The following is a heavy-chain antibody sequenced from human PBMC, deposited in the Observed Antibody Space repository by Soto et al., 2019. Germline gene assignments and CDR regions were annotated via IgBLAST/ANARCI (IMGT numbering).Heavy chain of an antibody. D-gene: IGHD3-10*01. CDR2: INSDGSST. CDR1: GFTFSSYW. Sequence: GGSLRLSCAGSGFTFSSYWMHWVRQAPGKGLVWVSRINSDGSSTSYADSVKGRFTISRDNAKNTLYLQMNSLRAEDTAVYYCAKETMGNWYFDLWGRGTLVTVSS. CDR3: AKETMGNWYFDL. J-gene: IGHJ2*01. V-gene: IGHV3-74*01.